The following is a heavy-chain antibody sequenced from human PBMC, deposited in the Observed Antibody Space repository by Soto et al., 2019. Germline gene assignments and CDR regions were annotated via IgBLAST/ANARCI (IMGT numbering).Heavy chain of an antibody. Sequence: PSETLSLTCTVSGGSLSSYYWSWIRQPPGKGLEWIGYIYYRGSTNYNPSLKSRVTISVDTSKNQFSLKLTSVTAADTAVYYCARRHGSALDIWAQGTTVTVSS. CDR2: IYYRGST. J-gene: IGHJ3*02. V-gene: IGHV4-59*01. D-gene: IGHD3-10*01. CDR3: ARRHGSALDI. CDR1: GGSLSSYY.